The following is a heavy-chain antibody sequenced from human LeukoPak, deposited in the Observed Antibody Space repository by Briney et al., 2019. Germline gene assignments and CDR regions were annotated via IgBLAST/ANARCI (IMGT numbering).Heavy chain of an antibody. V-gene: IGHV3-74*01. CDR2: INSDGSGT. Sequence: PGGSLRLSCAASGFTVSSNYMSWVRQAPGKGLVWVSRINSDGSGTIYADSVKGRFTISRDNAKNTLDLQMNSLRAEDTAVYYCARGEKSWINGFDLWGQGTLVTVSS. CDR1: GFTVSSNY. CDR3: ARGEKSWINGFDL. J-gene: IGHJ4*02. D-gene: IGHD2-8*01.